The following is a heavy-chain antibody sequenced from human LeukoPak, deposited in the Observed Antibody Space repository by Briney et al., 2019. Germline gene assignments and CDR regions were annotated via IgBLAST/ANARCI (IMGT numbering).Heavy chain of an antibody. V-gene: IGHV3-30*18. CDR1: GFTFSSYG. Sequence: GGSLRLSCAASGFTFSSYGMHWVRQAPGKGLEWVAVISYDGSNKYYADSVKGRFTISRDNSKNTLYLQMNSLRAEDTAVYYCAKGPNREEGPQLDYWGQGTLVTVSS. CDR3: AKGPNREEGPQLDY. J-gene: IGHJ4*02. CDR2: ISYDGSNK. D-gene: IGHD1-1*01.